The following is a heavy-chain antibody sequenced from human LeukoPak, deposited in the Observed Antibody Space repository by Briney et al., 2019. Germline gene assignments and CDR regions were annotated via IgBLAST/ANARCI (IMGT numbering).Heavy chain of an antibody. D-gene: IGHD4-11*01. J-gene: IGHJ4*02. CDR3: VKESYSRYFDY. CDR1: GGSISSHY. Sequence: WETLSLTCTVSGGSISSHYCSWIRLPAGKGLEWIGYIYYSGTTNYNPSLKSRVTISVDTSKNQFSLKLSSVTAADTAVYYCVKESYSRYFDYWGQGTLVTVSS. V-gene: IGHV4-59*11. CDR2: IYYSGTT.